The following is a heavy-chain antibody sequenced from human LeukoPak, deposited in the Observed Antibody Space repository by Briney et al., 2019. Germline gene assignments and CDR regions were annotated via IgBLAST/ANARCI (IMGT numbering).Heavy chain of an antibody. D-gene: IGHD4-17*01. CDR2: IYSSGGT. Sequence: PSETLSLTCTVSGDSFSGYYWGWIRQPPGKGLECVGYIYSSGGTAYNPSLKSRLTISIDTSKNQFSLTLSSVTAADTAIYYCASHVYGKGMYVWGKGTTVTVSS. CDR3: ASHVYGKGMYV. J-gene: IGHJ6*04. CDR1: GDSFSGYY. V-gene: IGHV4-4*09.